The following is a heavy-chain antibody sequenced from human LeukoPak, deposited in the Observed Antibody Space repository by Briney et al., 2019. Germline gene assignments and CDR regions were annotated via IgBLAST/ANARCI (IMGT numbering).Heavy chain of an antibody. CDR2: ISYDGRSK. Sequence: SGGSLRLSCAASEXTFNNHDMHWVRQAPGKGLEWVAAISYDGRSKYYADSVKGRFTISRDNSKNTLNLQMNSLRTEDTAVFYCAKPRDIDSWAFDVWGQGTMVTVSS. D-gene: IGHD2-15*01. V-gene: IGHV3-30*18. J-gene: IGHJ3*01. CDR1: EXTFNNHD. CDR3: AKPRDIDSWAFDV.